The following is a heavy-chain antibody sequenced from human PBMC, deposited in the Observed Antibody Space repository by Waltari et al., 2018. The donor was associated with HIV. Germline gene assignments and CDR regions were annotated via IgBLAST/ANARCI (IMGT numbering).Heavy chain of an antibody. J-gene: IGHJ4*02. V-gene: IGHV4-34*01. Sequence: QVQLQQWGAGLLKPSETLSLTCAVYGGSFSGYYWSWIRQPPGKGLEWIGEINHSGSTNYNPALKSRVTISVDTSKNQFSLKLSSVTAADTAVYYCASSYGDYRTGFDYWGQGTLVTVSS. D-gene: IGHD4-17*01. CDR1: GGSFSGYY. CDR3: ASSYGDYRTGFDY. CDR2: INHSGST.